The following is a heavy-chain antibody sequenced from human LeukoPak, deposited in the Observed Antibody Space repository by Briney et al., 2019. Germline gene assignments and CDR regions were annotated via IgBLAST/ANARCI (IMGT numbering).Heavy chain of an antibody. CDR2: ISSSSSYI. CDR1: GFTFSSYS. D-gene: IGHD6-19*01. CDR3: ARGPAGPAVGAFDI. V-gene: IGHV3-21*01. Sequence: GGSLRLSCAASGFTFSSYSMNWVRQAPGKGLEWVSSISSSSSYIYYADSVKGRFTISRDNAKNSLYLQMNSLRAEDTAVYYCARGPAGPAVGAFDIWGQGTMVTVSS. J-gene: IGHJ3*02.